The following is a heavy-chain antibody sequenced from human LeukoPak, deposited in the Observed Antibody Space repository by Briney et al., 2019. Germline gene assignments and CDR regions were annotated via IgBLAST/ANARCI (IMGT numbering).Heavy chain of an antibody. V-gene: IGHV1-69*04. D-gene: IGHD5-18*01. CDR3: ARTDTHTPDFDY. J-gene: IGHJ4*02. Sequence: SVKVYCKASGGTFSSYAISWVRQAPEQGLEWMGRIIPIFGIANYAQKFQGRVTITADKSTSTAYMELSSLRSEDTAVYYCARTDTHTPDFDYWGQGTLVTVSS. CDR2: IIPIFGIA. CDR1: GGTFSSYA.